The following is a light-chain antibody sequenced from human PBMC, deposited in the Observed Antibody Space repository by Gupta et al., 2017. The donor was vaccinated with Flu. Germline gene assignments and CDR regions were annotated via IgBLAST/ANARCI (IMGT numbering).Light chain of an antibody. CDR1: YANIGNNA. Sequence: TVTISCSGSYANIGNNAVNWYQQLPGAAPQLLICSSTQRPSGVPDRFSGSESGASASLAITGLQSADEAEYYCAVWDDDLNGPVFGGGTKLTVL. CDR2: SST. J-gene: IGLJ3*02. V-gene: IGLV1-44*01. CDR3: AVWDDDLNGPV.